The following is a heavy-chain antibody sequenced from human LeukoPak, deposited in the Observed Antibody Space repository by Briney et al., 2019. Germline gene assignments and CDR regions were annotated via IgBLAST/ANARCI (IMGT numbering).Heavy chain of an antibody. V-gene: IGHV1-18*01. CDR2: ISAYHGNT. Sequence: GASVKVSCKASGYTFTSYGISWVRQAPGQGLEWMGWISAYHGNTSYAQKLQGRVTMTTDTSTSTAYMELRSLRSDDTAVYYCARDPLEDYGDYYFDYWGQGTLVTVSS. D-gene: IGHD4-17*01. CDR3: ARDPLEDYGDYYFDY. CDR1: GYTFTSYG. J-gene: IGHJ4*02.